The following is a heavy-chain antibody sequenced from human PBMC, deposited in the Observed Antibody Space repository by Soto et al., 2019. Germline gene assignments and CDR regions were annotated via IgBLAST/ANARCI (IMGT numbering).Heavy chain of an antibody. D-gene: IGHD2-2*01. CDR1: GYTLTELS. J-gene: IGHJ2*01. V-gene: IGHV1-24*01. Sequence: ASVKVSCKVSGYTLTELSMHWVRQAPGKGLEWMGGFDPEDGETIYAQRFQGRVTMTSDTSINTAYMELSSLRSDDTAVYYCAIRTGQLAIISEFDGDWFFEVWGRGTLVTVSS. CDR2: FDPEDGET. CDR3: AIRTGQLAIISEFDGDWFFEV.